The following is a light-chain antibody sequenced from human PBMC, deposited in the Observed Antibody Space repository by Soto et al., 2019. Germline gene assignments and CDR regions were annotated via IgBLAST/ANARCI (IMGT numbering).Light chain of an antibody. V-gene: IGLV2-14*01. CDR2: EVS. J-gene: IGLJ1*01. Sequence: QSALTQPASVSGSPGQSITISCTGTSSDVGGYNYVSWYQQHPGKAPKLMIYEVSNQPSGVSNRFSGSKSGNTASLPISGLQAEDEADSYCSSYTSSSLDYVFGPGTKVTVL. CDR1: SSDVGGYNY. CDR3: SSYTSSSLDYV.